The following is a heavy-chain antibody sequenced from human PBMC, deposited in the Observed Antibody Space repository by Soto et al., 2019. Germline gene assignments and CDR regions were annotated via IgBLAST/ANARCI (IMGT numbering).Heavy chain of an antibody. D-gene: IGHD6-13*01. CDR1: GGSISGYY. J-gene: IGHJ4*02. CDR2: ISHTGTT. Sequence: SETLSLTCTVSGGSISGYYWSWIRQSPGKGLEWVAYISHTGTTDYNPSLKSRLTISLDTSKNQFSLKLTSVTAADTAVYYCARGNIAAALVYWGQGTLVTVSS. CDR3: ARGNIAAALVY. V-gene: IGHV4-59*01.